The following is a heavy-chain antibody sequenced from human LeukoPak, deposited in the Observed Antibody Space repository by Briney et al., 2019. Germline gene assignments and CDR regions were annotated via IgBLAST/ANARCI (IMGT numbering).Heavy chain of an antibody. CDR1: TFTFSSCS. V-gene: IGHV3-21*01. D-gene: IGHD2-2*01. Sequence: GGSLRLSCAASTFTFSSCSMNWVRQAPGKGLEWVSSISSSSSYIYYSDSVKGRFTISRDNAKNSLYLQMNSLRAEDTAVYYCARGGCTSTSCYLFDYWGQGTLVTVSS. CDR3: ARGGCTSTSCYLFDY. J-gene: IGHJ4*02. CDR2: ISSSSSYI.